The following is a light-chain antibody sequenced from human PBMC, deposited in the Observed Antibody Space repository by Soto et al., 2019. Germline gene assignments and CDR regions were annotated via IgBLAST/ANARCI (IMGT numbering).Light chain of an antibody. CDR1: QSVTNS. CDR2: GAS. V-gene: IGKV3D-15*01. CDR3: QQYQNWPLT. J-gene: IGKJ4*01. Sequence: EIVLTQSPATLSLSPGERATLSCRASQSVTNSLAWYQQKPGQAPRLLFYGASTRATGIPARFSGSGSGTEFTLTISSLQSEDVAVYYCQQYQNWPLTFGGGTKVDIK.